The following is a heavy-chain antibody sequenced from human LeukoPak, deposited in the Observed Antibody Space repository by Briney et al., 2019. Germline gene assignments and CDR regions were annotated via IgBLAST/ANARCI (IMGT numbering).Heavy chain of an antibody. CDR2: INHSGST. V-gene: IGHV4-34*01. CDR3: ASSPVDCSSTSCYTAYGMDV. CDR1: GGSFSGYY. D-gene: IGHD2-2*02. Sequence: PSETLSHTCAVYGGSFSGYYWSWIRQPPGKGLEWIGEINHSGSTNYNPSLKSRVTISVDTSKNQFSLKLSSVTAADTAVYYCASSPVDCSSTSCYTAYGMDVWGQGTTVTVSS. J-gene: IGHJ6*02.